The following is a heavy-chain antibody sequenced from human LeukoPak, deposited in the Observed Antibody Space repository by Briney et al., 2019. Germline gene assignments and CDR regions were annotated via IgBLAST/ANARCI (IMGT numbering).Heavy chain of an antibody. J-gene: IGHJ5*01. D-gene: IGHD5-24*01. V-gene: IGHV3-21*01. CDR2: ISGNTNHL. CDR1: GFTFSSYY. Sequence: PGGSLRLSCAASGFTFSSYYMNWVRQAPGKGLEWVSSISGNTNHLYYADSVKGRFTISRDNAKNSLYLQMNSVRAEDTAVYYCAKDQYVATIGHDSWGQGTLVTVSS. CDR3: AKDQYVATIGHDS.